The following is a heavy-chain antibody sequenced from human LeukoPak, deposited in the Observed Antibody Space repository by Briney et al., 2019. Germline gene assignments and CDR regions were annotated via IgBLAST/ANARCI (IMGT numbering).Heavy chain of an antibody. V-gene: IGHV3-23*01. J-gene: IGHJ6*03. CDR2: ISGSGGST. CDR3: AKDRCSNGIGCLYYYMDV. Sequence: EGSLRLSCAASGFTFNSYAMSWVRQAPGKRLEWVSTISGSGGSTYYADSVKGRFTISRDNSKNILYLQMNSLRAEDTAVYYCAKDRCSNGIGCLYYYMDVWGKGTMVTISS. CDR1: GFTFNSYA. D-gene: IGHD2-8*01.